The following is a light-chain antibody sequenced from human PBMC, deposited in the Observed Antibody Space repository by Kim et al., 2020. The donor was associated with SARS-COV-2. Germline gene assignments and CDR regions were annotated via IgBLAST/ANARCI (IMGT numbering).Light chain of an antibody. CDR1: SSDVGGYDY. V-gene: IGLV2-14*03. J-gene: IGLJ2*01. Sequence: GQSSTISRTGTSSDVGGYDYVSWYQQHPGKAPKLIIYVVTTRPSGVSTRFSGSKSGNTASLTISALQAEDDADYYCSSYTSGSTLVFGGGTQLTVL. CDR3: SSYTSGSTLV. CDR2: VVT.